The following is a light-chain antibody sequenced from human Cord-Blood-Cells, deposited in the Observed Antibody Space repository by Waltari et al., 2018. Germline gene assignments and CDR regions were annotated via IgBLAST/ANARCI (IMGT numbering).Light chain of an antibody. CDR2: DAS. CDR1: QSVSSY. CDR3: QQRSNWPLT. V-gene: IGKV3-11*01. Sequence: EIVLTQSPATLSLSPGERATLSCRASQSVSSYLAWYQQKPGQAPRLLIYDASNRSTWIPARFSGTGSETDFTLTISSREPEDFAVYYCQQRSNWPLTFGGGTKVEIK. J-gene: IGKJ4*01.